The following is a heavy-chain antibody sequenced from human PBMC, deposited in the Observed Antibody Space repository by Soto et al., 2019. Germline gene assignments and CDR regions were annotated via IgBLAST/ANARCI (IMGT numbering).Heavy chain of an antibody. D-gene: IGHD5-12*01. J-gene: IGHJ6*03. V-gene: IGHV1-2*02. CDR3: ARDSGGATAKLDYYYFYMDV. CDR2: INPNGGAT. CDR1: GDSFNDYY. Sequence: VQLAQSGAEVKKPGASVKVSCKTSGDSFNDYYIHWVRQAPGQGLEWMGWINPNGGATKYAQKFQGRVTVTRDTSIRTVYMELSSLRSDDTAVYYCARDSGGATAKLDYYYFYMDVGGKGTKVTVSS.